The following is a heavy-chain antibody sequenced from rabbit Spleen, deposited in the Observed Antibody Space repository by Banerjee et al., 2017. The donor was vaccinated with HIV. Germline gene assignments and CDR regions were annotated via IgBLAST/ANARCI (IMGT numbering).Heavy chain of an antibody. D-gene: IGHD1-1*01. Sequence: QEQLVESGGGLVQPEGSLALTCKASGFSFSSSDYICWVRQAPGKGLEWIACIYAGSSSNTYSATWAKGRFTISKTSSTTVTLEMTSLTAADTATYFCARDGSTSSGLWGQGTLVTVS. CDR2: IYAGSSSNT. V-gene: IGHV1S45*01. CDR1: GFSFSSSDY. CDR3: ARDGSTSSGL. J-gene: IGHJ4*01.